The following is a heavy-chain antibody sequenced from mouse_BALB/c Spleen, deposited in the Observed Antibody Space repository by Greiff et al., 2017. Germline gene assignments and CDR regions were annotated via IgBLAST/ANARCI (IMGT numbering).Heavy chain of an antibody. J-gene: IGHJ2*01. CDR1: GYSFTSYY. CDR2: IFPGSGNT. D-gene: IGHD1-1*01. V-gene: IGHV1-66*01. CDR3: ARSDLLYFDY. Sequence: VQLQQSGPELVKPGASVKISCKASGYSFTSYYIHWVKQRPGQGLEWIGWIFPGSGNTKYNEKFKGKATLTADTSSSTAYMQLSSLTSEDSAVYFCARSDLLYFDYWGQGTTLTVSS.